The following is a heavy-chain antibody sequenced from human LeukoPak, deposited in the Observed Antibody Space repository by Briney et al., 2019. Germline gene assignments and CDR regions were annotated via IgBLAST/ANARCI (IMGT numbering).Heavy chain of an antibody. V-gene: IGHV1-18*01. CDR2: ISTYNGNT. J-gene: IGHJ3*02. Sequence: ASVKVSFKASGYTFINHGISWVRQAPGQGVEWMGWISTYNGNTNYAQKLQGRVTMTTDTSTSTAYMELRSLRSDDTAVYYCARSGGWAYGDYDGFIAFDIWGQGTMVTVSS. CDR1: GYTFINHG. CDR3: ARSGGWAYGDYDGFIAFDI. D-gene: IGHD4-17*01.